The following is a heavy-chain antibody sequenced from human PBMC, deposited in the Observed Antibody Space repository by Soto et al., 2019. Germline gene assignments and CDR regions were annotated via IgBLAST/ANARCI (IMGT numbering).Heavy chain of an antibody. Sequence: EVQLLESGGGLVQPGGSLRLSCAASGFTFSSYAMSWVRQAPGKGLGWVSAISGSGGSTYYADSVKGRFTISRDNSKKTLYLQMNSLRAEDTAVYYCAKEYSWNYFYLDVWGQGTTVTVSS. J-gene: IGHJ6*03. CDR2: ISGSGGST. CDR3: AKEYSWNYFYLDV. V-gene: IGHV3-23*01. CDR1: GFTFSSYA. D-gene: IGHD1-20*01.